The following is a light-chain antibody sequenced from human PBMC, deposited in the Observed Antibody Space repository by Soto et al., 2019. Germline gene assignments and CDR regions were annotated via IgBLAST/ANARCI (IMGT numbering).Light chain of an antibody. Sequence: QSALTHPRSVSGSPGQSFTISCTGTSSDVGGHNYVSWYQQYPGKAPRLLLSSVSKRPSGVPDRFSGSKSGNTASLTISGLQAEDEADYYCCSYAGSYTYVFGTGTKVTVL. V-gene: IGLV2-11*01. CDR2: SVS. J-gene: IGLJ1*01. CDR1: SSDVGGHNY. CDR3: CSYAGSYTYV.